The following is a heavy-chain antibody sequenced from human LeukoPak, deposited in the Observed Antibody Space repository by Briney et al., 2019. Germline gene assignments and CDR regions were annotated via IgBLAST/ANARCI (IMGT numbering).Heavy chain of an antibody. CDR1: GFTFRSYG. D-gene: IGHD2-21*02. J-gene: IGHJ3*02. CDR3: AKLGGDSNAFDI. V-gene: IGHV3-30*02. Sequence: GGSLRLSCAASGFTFRSYGMHWVRQAPAKGLDWVAFIRYDGSNKYYADSVKGRFTISRDNSKNTLYLQMNSLRAEDTAVYYCAKLGGDSNAFDIWGQGTMVTVSS. CDR2: IRYDGSNK.